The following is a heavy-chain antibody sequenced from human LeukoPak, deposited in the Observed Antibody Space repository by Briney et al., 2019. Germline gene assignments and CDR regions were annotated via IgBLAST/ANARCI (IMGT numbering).Heavy chain of an antibody. Sequence: SVKVSCKASGGTFSSYAISWVRQAPGQGLEWMGGIIPIFGTANYAQKFQGRVTITTDESTSTAYMELSSLRSEDTAVYYCAIPYRSGSYLCYFDYWGQGTLVTVSS. D-gene: IGHD3-10*01. J-gene: IGHJ4*02. CDR2: IIPIFGTA. CDR1: GGTFSSYA. CDR3: AIPYRSGSYLCYFDY. V-gene: IGHV1-69*05.